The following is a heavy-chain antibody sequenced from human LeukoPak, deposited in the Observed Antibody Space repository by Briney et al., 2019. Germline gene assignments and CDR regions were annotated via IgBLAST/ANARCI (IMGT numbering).Heavy chain of an antibody. CDR3: AREGSVYFDY. CDR2: INHSGST. CDR1: GGSFSGYY. Sequence: SETLSLTCAVYGGSFSGYYRSWIRQPPGKGLEWIGEINHSGSTNYNPSLKSRVTISVDTSKNQFSLKLSSVTAADTAVYYCAREGSVYFDYWGQGTLVTVSS. J-gene: IGHJ4*02. V-gene: IGHV4-34*01.